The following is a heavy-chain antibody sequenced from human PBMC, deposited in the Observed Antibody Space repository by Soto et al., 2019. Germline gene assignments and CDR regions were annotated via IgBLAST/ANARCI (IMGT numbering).Heavy chain of an antibody. J-gene: IGHJ3*01. CDR3: AAGENWNYVSDAFDV. V-gene: IGHV1-18*01. D-gene: IGHD1-7*01. CDR2: ISHYNGNT. CDR1: GYTFTSHG. Sequence: QVQLVQSGAEVKKPGASVKVSCKASGYTFTSHGISWVRQAPGQRLEWMGWISHYNGNTNYTQKLQGRVTMTTETSTSTAYMELRSLRSDDTAVYYCAAGENWNYVSDAFDVWGQGTMVTVSS.